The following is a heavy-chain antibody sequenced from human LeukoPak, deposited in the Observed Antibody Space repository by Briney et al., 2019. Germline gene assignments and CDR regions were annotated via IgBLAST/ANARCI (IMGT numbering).Heavy chain of an antibody. CDR3: ARDLPGQQLALWDY. V-gene: IGHV1-2*02. D-gene: IGHD6-13*01. J-gene: IGHJ4*02. CDR1: GYTFTGYY. Sequence: ASVKVSCKASGYTFTGYYMHWVRQAPGQGLEWMGWINPNSGGTNYAQKFQGRVTMTRDTSISTAYMELSRLRSDDTAVYYCARDLPGQQLALWDYWGQGTLVTVSS. CDR2: INPNSGGT.